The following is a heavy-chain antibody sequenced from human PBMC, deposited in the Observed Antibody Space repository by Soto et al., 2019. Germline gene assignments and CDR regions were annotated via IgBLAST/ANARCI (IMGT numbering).Heavy chain of an antibody. CDR1: GGSISSSSYY. J-gene: IGHJ4*02. V-gene: IGHV4-39*07. D-gene: IGHD5-18*01. CDR3: ARVRGYSYGY. CDR2: IYYSGSI. Sequence: SETLSLTCSVSGGSISSSSYYWGWIRQPPGKGLEWIGSIYYSGSIYYNPSLKSRVTISVDTSKNQFSLKLSSVTAADTAVYYCARVRGYSYGYWSQGTLVTVSS.